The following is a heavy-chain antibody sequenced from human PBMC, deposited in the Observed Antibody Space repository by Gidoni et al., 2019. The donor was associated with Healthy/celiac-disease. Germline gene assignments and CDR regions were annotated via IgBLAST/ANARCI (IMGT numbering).Heavy chain of an antibody. CDR2: INHSGST. J-gene: IGHJ5*02. V-gene: IGHV4-34*01. CDR1: GGSFSGYY. D-gene: IGHD6-13*01. CDR3: ARGVGYRRAAAGTHNWFDP. Sequence: QVQLQQWGAGLLKPSETLSLTCAVSGGSFSGYYWSWIRQPPGKGLEWIGEINHSGSTNYNPSLKSRVTISVDTSKNQFSLKLSSVTAADTAVYYCARGVGYRRAAAGTHNWFDPWGQGTLVTVSS.